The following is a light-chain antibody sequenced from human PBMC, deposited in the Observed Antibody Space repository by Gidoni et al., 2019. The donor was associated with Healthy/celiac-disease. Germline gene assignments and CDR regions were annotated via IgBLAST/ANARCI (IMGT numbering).Light chain of an antibody. Sequence: EIVMTQSPATLSVSPGERATLSCRASQSVNSNLAWYQQKPGQAPRLLIYGASTRATGIPARFSGSGSGTEFTLTISSLQSEDFAVYYCQQYNNWPWYTFGQGTKLEI. V-gene: IGKV3-15*01. CDR2: GAS. J-gene: IGKJ2*01. CDR1: QSVNSN. CDR3: QQYNNWPWYT.